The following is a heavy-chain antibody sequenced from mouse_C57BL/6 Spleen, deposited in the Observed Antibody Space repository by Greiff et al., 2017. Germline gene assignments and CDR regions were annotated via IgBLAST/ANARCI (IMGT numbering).Heavy chain of an antibody. CDR2: IYPGSGST. V-gene: IGHV1-55*01. Sequence: QVQLQQSGAELVKPGASVKMSCKASGYTFTSYWITWVKQRPGQGLEWIGDIYPGSGSTNYNEKFKSKATLTVDTSSSTAYMQLSSLTSEDSAVYYCARRGLKEYYFDYWGQGTTLTVAS. D-gene: IGHD1-3*01. CDR1: GYTFTSYW. CDR3: ARRGLKEYYFDY. J-gene: IGHJ2*01.